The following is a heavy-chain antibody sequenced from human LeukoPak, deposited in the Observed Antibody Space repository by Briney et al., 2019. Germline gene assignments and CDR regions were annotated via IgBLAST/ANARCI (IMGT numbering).Heavy chain of an antibody. J-gene: IGHJ6*02. CDR1: GGTFSSYA. CDR2: IIPILGIA. CDR3: AKWLTGDYYYYYGMDV. V-gene: IGHV1-69*04. Sequence: SVKVSCKASGGTFSSYAISWVRQAPGQGLEWMGRIIPILGIANYAQKFQGRVTITADKSTSTAYMELSSLRSEDTAVYYCAKWLTGDYYYYYGMDVWGQGTTVTVSS. D-gene: IGHD6-19*01.